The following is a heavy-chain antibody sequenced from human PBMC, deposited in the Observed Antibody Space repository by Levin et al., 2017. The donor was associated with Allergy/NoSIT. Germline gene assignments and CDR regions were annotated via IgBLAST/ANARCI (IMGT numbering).Heavy chain of an antibody. CDR3: ARGLKDGYDDAFDI. CDR2: IGTAGDT. Sequence: GESLKISCAASGFTFSSYDMHWVRQATGKGLEWVSAIGTAGDTYYPGSVKGRFTISRENAKNSLYLQMNSLRAGDTAVYYCARGLKDGYDDAFDIWGQGTMVTVSS. CDR1: GFTFSSYD. V-gene: IGHV3-13*04. D-gene: IGHD5-24*01. J-gene: IGHJ3*02.